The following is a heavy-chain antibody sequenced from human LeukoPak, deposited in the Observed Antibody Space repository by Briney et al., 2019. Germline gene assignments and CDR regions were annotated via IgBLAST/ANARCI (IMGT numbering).Heavy chain of an antibody. CDR3: ARDGFSTSHAFDL. V-gene: IGHV3-33*01. D-gene: IGHD6-13*01. CDR2: FWYGGTNQ. CDR1: GFTMSPYG. Sequence: PGGSLRLSCAASGFTMSPYGMHWVRQAPGKGPEWVAFFWYGGTNQYYGDSVKGRFSISRDTSRNTLYLQMNSLRAEDTAVYYCARDGFSTSHAFDLWGQGTMVTVSS. J-gene: IGHJ3*01.